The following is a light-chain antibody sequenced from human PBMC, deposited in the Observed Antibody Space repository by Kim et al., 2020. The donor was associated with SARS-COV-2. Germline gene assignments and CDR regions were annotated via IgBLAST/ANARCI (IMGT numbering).Light chain of an antibody. Sequence: DLQMAQSPSSLSAALGDTVTITCRTSQNIGTYLNWYQQKPGKAPMLLIYGAFKLQSGAPARFSGSGSTTDFFLTIANLQSEDFATYFCQQCYMVPYTFGQGTKLEI. CDR3: QQCYMVPYT. J-gene: IGKJ2*01. V-gene: IGKV1-39*01. CDR2: GAF. CDR1: QNIGTY.